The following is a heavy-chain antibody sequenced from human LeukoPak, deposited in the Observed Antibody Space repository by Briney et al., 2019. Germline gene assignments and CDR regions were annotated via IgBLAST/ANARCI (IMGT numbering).Heavy chain of an antibody. V-gene: IGHV1-69*13. CDR3: ARPGEVDKAMVTFHY. Sequence: PSVNLSCNASGGTFSSYAISWVRQAPRPGHEWMGGIIPIFGTANYAQKFQSRVTITADESTSTAYMELSSLRSEDTAVYYCARPGEVDKAMVTFHYWGQGTLVTVSS. CDR2: IIPIFGTA. D-gene: IGHD5-18*01. CDR1: GGTFSSYA. J-gene: IGHJ4*02.